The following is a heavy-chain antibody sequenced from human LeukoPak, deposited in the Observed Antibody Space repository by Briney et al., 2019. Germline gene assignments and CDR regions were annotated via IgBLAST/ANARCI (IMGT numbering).Heavy chain of an antibody. V-gene: IGHV3-7*03. CDR2: IKQDGSEK. CDR1: GFTFSSYW. D-gene: IGHD5-18*01. J-gene: IGHJ4*02. Sequence: GGSLRLSCAASGFTFSSYWMSWVRQAPGKGLEWVANIKQDGSEKYYVDSVKGRFTISRDNSKNTLYLQMNSLRAEDTAVYYCAKDPRTVGIQLWSTWGQGALVTVSS. CDR3: AKDPRTVGIQLWST.